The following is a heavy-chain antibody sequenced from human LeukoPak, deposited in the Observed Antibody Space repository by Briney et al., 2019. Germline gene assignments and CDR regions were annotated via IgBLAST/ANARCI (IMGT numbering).Heavy chain of an antibody. Sequence: SGPTLVKPTQTLTLTCTFSGFSLSTSGVGVGWIRQPPGKALEWLALIYWDDDKRYSPSLKSRLTITKGTSKNQVVLTMTNMDPVDTATYYCAHSSGSYYNGWFDPWGQGTLVTVTS. CDR1: GFSLSTSGVG. CDR3: AHSSGSYYNGWFDP. CDR2: IYWDDDK. J-gene: IGHJ5*02. D-gene: IGHD3-10*01. V-gene: IGHV2-5*02.